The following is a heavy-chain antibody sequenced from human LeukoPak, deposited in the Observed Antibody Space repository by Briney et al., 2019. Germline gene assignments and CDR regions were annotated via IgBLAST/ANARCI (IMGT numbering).Heavy chain of an antibody. J-gene: IGHJ4*02. Sequence: SVKVSCKASGGTFSSYAISWVRQAPGQGLEWMGRIIPILGIANYAQKFQGRVTITADKSTSTAYMELSSLRSEDTAVYYCARRDPERYYYDSSGYLPIGDWGQGTLVTVSS. D-gene: IGHD3-22*01. CDR2: IIPILGIA. CDR1: GGTFSSYA. V-gene: IGHV1-69*04. CDR3: ARRDPERYYYDSSGYLPIGD.